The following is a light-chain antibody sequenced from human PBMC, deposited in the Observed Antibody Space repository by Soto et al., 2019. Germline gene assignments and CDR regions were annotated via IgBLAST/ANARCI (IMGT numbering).Light chain of an antibody. CDR3: SSYSTTTTAI. V-gene: IGLV2-14*03. CDR1: SSDIGGHNF. Sequence: QSVLTQPASVSGSPGQSITIACTGSSSDIGGHNFVSWYQQHPGKAPRLLIYDVFKRPSGVSSRFSGSKSSNTASLTISGLRAEDEAAYYCSSYSTTTTAIFGGGTKLTVL. J-gene: IGLJ2*01. CDR2: DVF.